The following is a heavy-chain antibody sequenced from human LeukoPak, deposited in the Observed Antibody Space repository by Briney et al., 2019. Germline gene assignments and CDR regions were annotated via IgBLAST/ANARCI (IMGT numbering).Heavy chain of an antibody. CDR2: IYDNGST. D-gene: IGHD3-22*01. V-gene: IGHV4-59*01. J-gene: IGHJ4*02. CDR1: GGSISSYY. Sequence: PSETLSLTCTVSGGSISSYYWSWIRQPPGKGLEWIGNIYDNGSTNYNPSLKSRLTISVDTSKNQCSLKLSSVTAADTAVYYCARQSISGSSLSYFDYWGQGTLVNVSS. CDR3: ARQSISGSSLSYFDY.